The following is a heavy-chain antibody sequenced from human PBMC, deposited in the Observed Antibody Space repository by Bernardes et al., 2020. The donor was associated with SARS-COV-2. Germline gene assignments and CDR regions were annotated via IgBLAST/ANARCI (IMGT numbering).Heavy chain of an antibody. V-gene: IGHV3-33*01. CDR2: IWYDGSNK. J-gene: IGHJ6*02. Sequence: SLRLSCAASGFTFSSYGMHWVRQAPGKGLEWVAVIWYDGSNKYYADSVKGRFTISRDNSKNTLYLQMNSLRAEDTAVYYCARDLVSHYYGMDVWGQGTTVTVSS. CDR3: ARDLVSHYYGMDV. D-gene: IGHD2-15*01. CDR1: GFTFSSYG.